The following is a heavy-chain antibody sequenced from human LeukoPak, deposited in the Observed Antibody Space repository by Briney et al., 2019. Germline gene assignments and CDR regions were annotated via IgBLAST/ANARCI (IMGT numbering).Heavy chain of an antibody. D-gene: IGHD3-22*01. CDR1: GGSIRSYY. J-gene: IGHJ4*02. CDR2: IYYSGST. CDR3: ATLYYYDSSGYTPRAY. V-gene: IGHV4-59*12. Sequence: SETLSLTCTVSGGSIRSYYWSWIRQPPGKRLEWIGHIYYSGSTNYNPSLKSRVTISVDKSKNQFSLKLSSVTAADTAVYYCATLYYYDSSGYTPRAYWGQGTLVTVSS.